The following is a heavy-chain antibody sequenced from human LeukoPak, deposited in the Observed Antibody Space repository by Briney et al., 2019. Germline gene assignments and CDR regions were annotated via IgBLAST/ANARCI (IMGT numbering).Heavy chain of an antibody. V-gene: IGHV1-18*01. Sequence: ASVKVSCKASGYTFTSYGISWVRQAPGQGLEWMGWISAYNGNTNYAQKLRGRVTMTTDTSTSTAYMELRSLRSDDTAVYYCARVIGDGYNYRSYFDYWGQGTLVTVSS. D-gene: IGHD5-24*01. J-gene: IGHJ4*02. CDR1: GYTFTSYG. CDR2: ISAYNGNT. CDR3: ARVIGDGYNYRSYFDY.